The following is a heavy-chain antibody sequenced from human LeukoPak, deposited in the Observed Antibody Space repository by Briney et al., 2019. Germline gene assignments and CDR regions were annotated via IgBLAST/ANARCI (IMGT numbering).Heavy chain of an antibody. V-gene: IGHV4-61*02. CDR1: GGSISSGSYY. J-gene: IGHJ4*02. Sequence: PSETLSLTCTVSGGSISSGSYYWSWIRQPAGKGLEWIGRIYTSGSTNYNPSLKSRVTISVDTSKNQFSLKLSSVTAADTAVYYCARGTVVVPAARDFDYWGQGTLVTVSS. CDR2: IYTSGST. D-gene: IGHD2-2*01. CDR3: ARGTVVVPAARDFDY.